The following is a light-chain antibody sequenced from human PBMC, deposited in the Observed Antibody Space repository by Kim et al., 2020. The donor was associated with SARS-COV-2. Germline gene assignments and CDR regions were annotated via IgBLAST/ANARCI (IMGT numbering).Light chain of an antibody. CDR3: SAWDSSLSAWV. CDR1: SNNVGNEG. V-gene: IGLV10-54*01. CDR2: RNN. Sequence: LTQPPSVSKGLRQTATLTCTGNSNNVGNEGAVWLQQHRGHPPKLLSYRNNNRPSGISERLSASRSGSTASLTITGLQPEDEADYYCSAWDSSLSAWV. J-gene: IGLJ3*02.